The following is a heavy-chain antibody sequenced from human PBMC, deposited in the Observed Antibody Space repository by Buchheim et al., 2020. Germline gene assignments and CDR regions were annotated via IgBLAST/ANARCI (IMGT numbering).Heavy chain of an antibody. CDR3: AKALAGVRFLEWLLWDAFDI. CDR1: GFTFSTYA. V-gene: IGHV3-23*01. D-gene: IGHD3-3*01. J-gene: IGHJ3*02. Sequence: EVQLLESGGGSVQPGGSLRLSCAASGFTFSTYAMNWVRQAPGKGLEWVSGISASGDSTYYGDAVKGRFTISRDNSKNTLYLQMNSLSAEDTAVYYCAKALAGVRFLEWLLWDAFDIWGQGT. CDR2: ISASGDST.